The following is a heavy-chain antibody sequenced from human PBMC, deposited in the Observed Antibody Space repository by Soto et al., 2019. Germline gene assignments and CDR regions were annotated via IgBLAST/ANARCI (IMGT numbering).Heavy chain of an antibody. D-gene: IGHD3-10*01. Sequence: QITLKESGPTLVKPTQTLTLTCTFSGFSLTTSGVGVGWVRQPPGKALEWLALIYWDDDKWYSPSLKSRLTNPQDTSKNPVVLKMANIDPVDTAPFYCAQRLRGFDRPWFDPWGRGTLVPVSS. CDR2: IYWDDDK. J-gene: IGHJ5*02. V-gene: IGHV2-5*02. CDR3: AQRLRGFDRPWFDP. CDR1: GFSLTTSGVG.